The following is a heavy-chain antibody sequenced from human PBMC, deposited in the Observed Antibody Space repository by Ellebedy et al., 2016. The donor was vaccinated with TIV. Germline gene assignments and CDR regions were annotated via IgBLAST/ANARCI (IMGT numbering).Heavy chain of an antibody. CDR1: GFSFSSYW. V-gene: IGHV3-74*01. J-gene: IGHJ5*02. CDR3: ARSDYYDSSGYYSGWFDP. Sequence: GESLKISCAASGFSFSSYWMHWVRQAPGKGLVWVSRIKSDGSSTTYADSVKGRFTISRDNTKNTLFLQMNSLRAEDTAVYYCARSDYYDSSGYYSGWFDPWGQGTLVTVSS. D-gene: IGHD3-22*01. CDR2: IKSDGSST.